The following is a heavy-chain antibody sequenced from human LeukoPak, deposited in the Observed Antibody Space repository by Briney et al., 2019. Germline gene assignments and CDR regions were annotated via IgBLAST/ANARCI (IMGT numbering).Heavy chain of an antibody. V-gene: IGHV3-23*01. Sequence: PGGSLRLSCAASDFSFITYAMSWVRQAPGKGLEWVSTISGGGDATYYADSVKGRFTTSRDNSKNTLYLQMNSLRVEDTAVYYYARDSSMLRGPLVIYYFDFWGQGTLVTVSS. CDR2: ISGGGDAT. CDR1: DFSFITYA. D-gene: IGHD3-10*01. CDR3: ARDSSMLRGPLVIYYFDF. J-gene: IGHJ4*02.